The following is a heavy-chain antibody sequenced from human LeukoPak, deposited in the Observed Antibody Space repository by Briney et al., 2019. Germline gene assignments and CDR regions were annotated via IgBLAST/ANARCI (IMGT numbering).Heavy chain of an antibody. CDR2: INWNDDK. V-gene: IGHV2-5*01. CDR3: APSRPYYDSSGYYGRAFDI. CDR1: GFSLSTSGVG. J-gene: IGHJ3*02. D-gene: IGHD3-22*01. Sequence: SGPTLVKPTQTLTLTCTFSGFSLSTSGVGVGWIRQPPGKALEWLALINWNDDKRYSPSLKSRLTITKDTSKNQVVLTMTNMDPVDTVTYYCAPSRPYYDSSGYYGRAFDIWGQGTMVTVSS.